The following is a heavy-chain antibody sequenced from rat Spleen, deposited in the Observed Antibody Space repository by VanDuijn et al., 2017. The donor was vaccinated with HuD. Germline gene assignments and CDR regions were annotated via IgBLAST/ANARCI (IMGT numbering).Heavy chain of an antibody. Sequence: GPGLEWIAAISSGGSTYYNSALKSRLNINRDTSKSQVFLKMNSLQTEDTAIYFCTRDPYSRPFDYWGQGVMVTVSS. CDR2: ISSGGST. J-gene: IGHJ2*01. D-gene: IGHD1-2*01. V-gene: IGHV2-6*01. CDR3: TRDPYSRPFDY.